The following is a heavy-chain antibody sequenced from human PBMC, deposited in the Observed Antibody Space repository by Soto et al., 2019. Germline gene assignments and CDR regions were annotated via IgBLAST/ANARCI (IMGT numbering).Heavy chain of an antibody. D-gene: IGHD3-22*01. Sequence: QLQLQESGPGLVKPSETLSLTCTVSGGSISSSSYYWGWIRQPPGKGLEWIGSIYYSGSTYYNPSLKSRVTISVDTSKNQFSLKLSSVTAADTAVYYCARQNTMIVRRAFDIWGQGTMVTVSS. V-gene: IGHV4-39*01. CDR2: IYYSGST. CDR1: GGSISSSSYY. J-gene: IGHJ3*02. CDR3: ARQNTMIVRRAFDI.